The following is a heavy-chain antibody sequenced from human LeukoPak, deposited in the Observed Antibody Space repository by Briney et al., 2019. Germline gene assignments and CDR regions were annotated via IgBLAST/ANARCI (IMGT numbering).Heavy chain of an antibody. J-gene: IGHJ6*03. CDR2: ISPNSGTT. D-gene: IGHD6-13*01. CDR1: GYTFTGYY. CDR3: ARGVKQQLLRYYYYMDV. Sequence: ASVKVSCKASGYTFTGYYMHWVRQAPGQGLEWMGWISPNSGTTNYAQKFQGRVTMTRDTSISTAYMDLRRLRSDDTAVYYCARGVKQQLLRYYYYMDVWGKGTTVTVSS. V-gene: IGHV1-2*02.